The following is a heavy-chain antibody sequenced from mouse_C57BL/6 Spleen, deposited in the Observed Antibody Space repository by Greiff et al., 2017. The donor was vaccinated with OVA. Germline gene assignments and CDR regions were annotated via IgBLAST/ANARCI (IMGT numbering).Heavy chain of an antibody. J-gene: IGHJ3*01. V-gene: IGHV1-26*01. Sequence: VQLQQSGPELVKPGASVKISCKASGYTFTDYYMNWVKQSHGKSLEWIGDINPNNGGTSYNQKFKGKATLTVDKSSSTAYMELRSLTSEDSAVYYCARRPPYYGSLAYWGQGTLVTVSA. CDR2: INPNNGGT. CDR1: GYTFTDYY. CDR3: ARRPPYYGSLAY. D-gene: IGHD1-1*01.